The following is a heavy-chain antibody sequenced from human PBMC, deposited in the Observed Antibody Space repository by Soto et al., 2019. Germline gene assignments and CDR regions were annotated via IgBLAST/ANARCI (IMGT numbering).Heavy chain of an antibody. V-gene: IGHV4-31*03. CDR2: ISYGGST. Sequence: QVQLQESGPGLVKPSQTLSLTCTVSGGSINSGGYCWSWIRPHPGKGLDWIGCISYGGSTSYNPSLKSRVTRSVDTSKNQFSLKLSAVTAADTAVYYCSRGILVWGQGTLITVSS. J-gene: IGHJ4*02. CDR1: GGSINSGGYC. CDR3: SRGILV. D-gene: IGHD5-18*01.